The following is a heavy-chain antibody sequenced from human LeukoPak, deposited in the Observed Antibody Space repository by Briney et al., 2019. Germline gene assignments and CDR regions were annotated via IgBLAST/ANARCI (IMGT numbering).Heavy chain of an antibody. D-gene: IGHD3-10*01. J-gene: IGHJ4*02. V-gene: IGHV3-30-3*01. CDR3: AGLWFGELLGRDY. Sequence: GRSLRLSCAASGFTFSSYAMHWVRQAPGKGLEWVAVISYDGSNKYYADSVKGRFTISRDNSKNTLYLQMNSLRAEDTAVYYCAGLWFGELLGRDYWGQGTLVTVSS. CDR1: GFTFSSYA. CDR2: ISYDGSNK.